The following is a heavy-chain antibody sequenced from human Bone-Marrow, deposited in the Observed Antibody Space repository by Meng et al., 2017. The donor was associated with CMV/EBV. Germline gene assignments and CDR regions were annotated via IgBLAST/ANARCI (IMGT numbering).Heavy chain of an antibody. D-gene: IGHD3-10*01. CDR3: ATSPSMVRGVTRD. Sequence: GESLKISCAASGFTFSAYAMHWVRQAPGKGLEWVAVIWYDGSNTYYGDSVKGRLTISRDNSKNTLYLQMNSLRAEDTAVYYCATSPSMVRGVTRDWGLGTLVTVSS. CDR1: GFTFSAYA. CDR2: IWYDGSNT. V-gene: IGHV3-33*01. J-gene: IGHJ4*01.